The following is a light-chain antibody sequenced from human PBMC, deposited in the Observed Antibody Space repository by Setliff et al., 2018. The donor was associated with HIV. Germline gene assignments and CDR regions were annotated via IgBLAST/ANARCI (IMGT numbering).Light chain of an antibody. V-gene: IGLV2-14*01. CDR1: SSDVGAYIY. J-gene: IGLJ1*01. CDR2: EVT. Sequence: QSALTQPASVSGSPGQSITISCTGTSSDVGAYIYVSWYQQHPGKAPKLMIYEVTHQPSGVSNRFSGSKSGNTASLTISGLQPEDEADYYCSSYTSSSTPVFGTGTKVTVL. CDR3: SSYTSSSTPV.